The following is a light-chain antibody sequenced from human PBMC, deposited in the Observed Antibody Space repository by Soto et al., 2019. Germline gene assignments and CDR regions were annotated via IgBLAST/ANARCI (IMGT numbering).Light chain of an antibody. CDR1: QSVSSY. Sequence: IVLTQSPATLSLSPGNRATLSCRASQSVSSYLAWYQQKPGQAPRLLIYGASTRATGIPARFSGSGSGTEFTLTISSLQSEDFAVYYCQQYNNWPGTFGQGTKVDIK. CDR2: GAS. J-gene: IGKJ1*01. CDR3: QQYNNWPGT. V-gene: IGKV3-15*01.